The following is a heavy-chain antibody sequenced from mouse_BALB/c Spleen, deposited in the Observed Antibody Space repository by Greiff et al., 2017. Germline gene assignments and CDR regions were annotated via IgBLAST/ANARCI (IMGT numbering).Heavy chain of an antibody. Sequence: EVKLQESGAELVKPGASVKLSCTASGFNIKDTYMHWVKQRPEQGLEWIGRIDPANGNTKYDPKFQGKATITADTSSNTAYLQLSSLTSEDTAVYYCARAASTVVAEAMDYWGQGTSVTVSS. CDR2: IDPANGNT. J-gene: IGHJ4*01. D-gene: IGHD1-1*01. CDR3: ARAASTVVAEAMDY. V-gene: IGHV14-3*02. CDR1: GFNIKDTY.